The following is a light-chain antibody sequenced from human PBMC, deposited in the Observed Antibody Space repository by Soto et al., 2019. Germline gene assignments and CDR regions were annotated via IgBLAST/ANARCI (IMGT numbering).Light chain of an antibody. CDR2: DAS. CDR1: QDISNY. J-gene: IGKJ2*01. CDR3: QHLYT. V-gene: IGKV1-33*01. Sequence: DLQMTQSPSSLSASVGDRVTITCQASQDISNYLNWYQQKPGKAPKLLIYDASNLETGVPSRFSGSGSGTDFTFTISSLQPEDIATYYCQHLYTFGQGTKLEIK.